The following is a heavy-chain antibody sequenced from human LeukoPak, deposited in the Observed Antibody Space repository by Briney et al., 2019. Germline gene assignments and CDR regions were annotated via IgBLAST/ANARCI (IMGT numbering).Heavy chain of an antibody. CDR3: ARRGIPVVHYGMDV. Sequence: GASVKVSCKASGGTFSSYTISWVRQAPGQGLEWMGRIIPILGIANYAQKFQGRVTIIANKSTSTAYMELSSLRSEDTAVYYCARRGIPVVHYGMDVWGQGTTVTVSS. D-gene: IGHD3-16*01. CDR2: IIPILGIA. CDR1: GGTFSSYT. J-gene: IGHJ6*02. V-gene: IGHV1-69*02.